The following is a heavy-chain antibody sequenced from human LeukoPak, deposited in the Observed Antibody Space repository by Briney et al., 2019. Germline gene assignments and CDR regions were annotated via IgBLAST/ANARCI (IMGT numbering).Heavy chain of an antibody. V-gene: IGHV3-53*01. J-gene: IGHJ4*02. CDR2: LYSGGYT. Sequence: GGSLRLSCAASGFTVSSNFMSWVRQAPGKGLEWVSVLYSGGYTVYADSVKGRFTISRDNSENTLYLQMNSLRADDTAVYYCVRASSTTAAGLFDYWGQGTLPTVSS. D-gene: IGHD6-13*01. CDR3: VRASSTTAAGLFDY. CDR1: GFTVSSNF.